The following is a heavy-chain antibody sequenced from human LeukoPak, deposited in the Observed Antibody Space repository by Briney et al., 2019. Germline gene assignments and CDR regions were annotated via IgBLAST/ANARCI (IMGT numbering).Heavy chain of an antibody. CDR2: ISSSGST. Sequence: PSETLSLTCTVSGGSINSGNYYWNWIRQPAGKGLEWIGRISSSGSTNYNPSLKSRVTISVDTSKNQFSLKPSSVTAADTAVYFCARGPYSYDSSGAFDIWGQGTMVTVSS. D-gene: IGHD3-22*01. CDR1: GGSINSGNYY. J-gene: IGHJ3*02. V-gene: IGHV4-61*02. CDR3: ARGPYSYDSSGAFDI.